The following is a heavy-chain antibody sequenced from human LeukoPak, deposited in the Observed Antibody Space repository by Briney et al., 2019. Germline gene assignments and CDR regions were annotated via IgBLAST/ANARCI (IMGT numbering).Heavy chain of an antibody. CDR3: AREDSSSWYPQGNWFDP. V-gene: IGHV4-4*07. D-gene: IGHD6-13*01. CDR1: GGSISSYY. CDR2: IYTSGST. J-gene: IGHJ5*02. Sequence: SETLSLTCTVSGGSISSYYWSWIRQPAGKGLEWIGRIYTSGSTNYNPSLKSRVTISVDTSKNQSSLKLSSVTAADTAVYYCAREDSSSWYPQGNWFDPWGQGTLVTVSS.